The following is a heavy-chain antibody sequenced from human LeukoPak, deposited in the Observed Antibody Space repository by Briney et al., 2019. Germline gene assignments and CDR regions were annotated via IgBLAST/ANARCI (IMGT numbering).Heavy chain of an antibody. CDR1: GGSISSYW. J-gene: IGHJ4*02. CDR3: ARGIHYYDSSGYLPDY. CDR2: IYYTGST. Sequence: SETLSLTCTVSGGSISSYWWSWIRQPPGKGLEWIGYIYYTGSTNYNPSIKSRATISLDTSKNQFSLKLSSVTAADTAVYYCARGIHYYDSSGYLPDYWGQGTLVTVSS. V-gene: IGHV4-59*01. D-gene: IGHD3-22*01.